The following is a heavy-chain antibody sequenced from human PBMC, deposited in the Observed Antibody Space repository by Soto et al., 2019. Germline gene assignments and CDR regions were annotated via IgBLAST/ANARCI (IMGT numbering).Heavy chain of an antibody. Sequence: ASVKVSCKASGYTFTNYGITWVRQAPGQGLEWMGWISAYNGNTNYAQKFQGRVTMTTDTSTSTAYMELRRLRSDDTAVYYCARVPTGYYGMDDWGQGTTVPASS. V-gene: IGHV1-18*01. CDR1: GYTFTNYG. J-gene: IGHJ6*02. CDR2: ISAYNGNT. D-gene: IGHD3-10*01. CDR3: ARVPTGYYGMDD.